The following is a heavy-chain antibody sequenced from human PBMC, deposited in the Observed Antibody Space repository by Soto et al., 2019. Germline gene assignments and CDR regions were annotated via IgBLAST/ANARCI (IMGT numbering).Heavy chain of an antibody. D-gene: IGHD4-4*01. J-gene: IGHJ6*02. CDR2: IIPIFGTA. CDR1: GGTFSSYA. V-gene: IGHV1-69*01. Sequence: QVQLVQSGAEVKKPGSSVKVSCKASGGTFSSYAISWVRQAPGQGLEWMGGIIPIFGTANYAQKFQGRVTITADESTSTAYMELSSLRSEDTAVYYCARDPPYSNYVGDYYGMDVWGQGTTVTVSS. CDR3: ARDPPYSNYVGDYYGMDV.